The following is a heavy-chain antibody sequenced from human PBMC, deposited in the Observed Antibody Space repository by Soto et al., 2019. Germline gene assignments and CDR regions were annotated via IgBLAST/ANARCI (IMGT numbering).Heavy chain of an antibody. CDR2: KSYDGSNK. D-gene: IGHD5-12*01. CDR3: AKEAYSGYDWGHYYYYYGMDV. V-gene: IGHV3-30*18. J-gene: IGHJ6*02. CDR1: GFTFSSYG. Sequence: QVQLVESGGGVVQPGRSLRLSCAASGFTFSSYGMHWVRQAPGKGLEWVAVKSYDGSNKYYADSVKGRFTISRDNSKNTLYLQMNSLRAEDTAVYYCAKEAYSGYDWGHYYYYYGMDVWGQGTTVTVSS.